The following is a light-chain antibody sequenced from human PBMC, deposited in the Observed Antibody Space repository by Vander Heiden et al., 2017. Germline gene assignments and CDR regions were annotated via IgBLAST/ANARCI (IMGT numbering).Light chain of an antibody. V-gene: IGKV3-20*01. Sequence: EIVLTQSPGTLSLSPGERATLSCRASESVSSSYLGWYQQKPGQAPRLLIYGTSSRATGIPDRFSGSGSRTDFTLTISRVEPEDFAVYYCQQYGSSPYSFGQGTKLEIK. J-gene: IGKJ2*03. CDR2: GTS. CDR1: ESVSSSY. CDR3: QQYGSSPYS.